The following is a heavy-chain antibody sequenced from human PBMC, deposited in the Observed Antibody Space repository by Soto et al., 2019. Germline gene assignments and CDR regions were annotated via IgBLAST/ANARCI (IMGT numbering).Heavy chain of an antibody. CDR2: IIPISGSA. CDR1: GGTFSSYT. D-gene: IGHD3-10*01. Sequence: QVQLVQSGADLKKPGSSVKVSCKASGGTFSSYTVGWVRQAPGQGLEWLGGIIPISGSACYSQKFQGRVTITADESTAYMELSSLTSKDTAVYYCASRYYLPLPAGGSGDTEFFLHLGQGTLVTVSS. V-gene: IGHV1-69*01. CDR3: ASRYYLPLPAGGSGDTEFFLH. J-gene: IGHJ1*01.